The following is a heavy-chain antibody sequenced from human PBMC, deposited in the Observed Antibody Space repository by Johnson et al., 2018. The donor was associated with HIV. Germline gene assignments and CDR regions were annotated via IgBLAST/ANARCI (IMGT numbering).Heavy chain of an antibody. J-gene: IGHJ3*02. CDR1: GFTVSSNE. V-gene: IGHV3-38*03. CDR2: ISGIST. Sequence: VQLVESGGGVVRPGGSLRLSCAASGFTVSSNEMSWVRQAPVKGLEWVSSISGISTYYADSVKGRFTISRDNSKNTLYLQMNSLKTEDTAVYYCTTGLSSSWPGYAFDIWGQGTMVTVSS. D-gene: IGHD6-13*01. CDR3: TTGLSSSWPGYAFDI.